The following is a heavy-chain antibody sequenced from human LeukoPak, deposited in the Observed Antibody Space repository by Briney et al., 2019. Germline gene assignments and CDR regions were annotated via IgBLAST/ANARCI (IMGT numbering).Heavy chain of an antibody. Sequence: GGSLRLSCTTSGFTFGDSAMGWVRQAPGKGLEWLGFIRSAQYGGTTEYVASVRGRFTISRDDSKSIAYLQMNSLKSEDTAVYYCTREVGTRSPYWGQGTLVTVSS. J-gene: IGHJ4*01. CDR1: GFTFGDSA. D-gene: IGHD2-8*01. CDR2: IRSAQYGGTT. V-gene: IGHV3-49*04. CDR3: TREVGTRSPY.